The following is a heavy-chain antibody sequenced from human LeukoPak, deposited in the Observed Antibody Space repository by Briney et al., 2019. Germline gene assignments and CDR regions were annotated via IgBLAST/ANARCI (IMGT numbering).Heavy chain of an antibody. CDR2: IYHSGST. Sequence: SETLSLTXAVSGYSISSGYYWDWIRQPPGKRLEWIGSIYHSGSTYYNPSLKSRVTISVDTSKNQFSLKLSSVTAADTAVYYCATHSSIAARGAFDIWGQGTMVTVSS. J-gene: IGHJ3*02. CDR1: GYSISSGYY. V-gene: IGHV4-38-2*01. D-gene: IGHD6-6*01. CDR3: ATHSSIAARGAFDI.